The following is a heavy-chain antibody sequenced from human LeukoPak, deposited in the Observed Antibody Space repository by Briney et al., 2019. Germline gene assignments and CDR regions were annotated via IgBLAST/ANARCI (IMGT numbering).Heavy chain of an antibody. CDR3: ATGVDYGDWYFDL. CDR1: GHTLTELS. CDR2: FDPEDGET. D-gene: IGHD4-17*01. V-gene: IGHV1-24*01. J-gene: IGHJ2*01. Sequence: ASVKVSCKVSGHTLTELSMHWVRQAPGKGLEWMGGFDPEDGETIYAQKFQGRVTMTEDTSTDTAYMELSSLRSEDTAVYYCATGVDYGDWYFDLWGRGTQVTVSS.